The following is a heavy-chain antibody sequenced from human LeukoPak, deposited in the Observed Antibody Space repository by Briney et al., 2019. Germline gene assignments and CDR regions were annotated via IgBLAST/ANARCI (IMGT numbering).Heavy chain of an antibody. J-gene: IGHJ5*02. CDR1: GGSISSSSYY. Sequence: SETLSLTCTVSGGSISSSSYYWGWIRQPPGKGLEWIGSIYYSGSTYYNPSLKSRVTISVDTSKNQFSLKLSSVTAADTAVYYCARAEGLELIWFDPWGQGTLVTVSS. CDR2: IYYSGST. D-gene: IGHD1-7*01. V-gene: IGHV4-39*01. CDR3: ARAEGLELIWFDP.